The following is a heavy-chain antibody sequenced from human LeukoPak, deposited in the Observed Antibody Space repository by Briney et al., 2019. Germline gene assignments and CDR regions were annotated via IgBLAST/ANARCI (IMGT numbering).Heavy chain of an antibody. D-gene: IGHD2-8*01. CDR2: INHSGST. CDR3: ARVYCTNGVCSEDDY. CDR1: GGSFSGYY. Sequence: SGTLSLTCAVYGGSFSGYYWSWIRQPPGKGLEWIGEINHSGSTNYNPSLKSRVTISVDTSKNQFSLKLSSVTAADTAVYYCARVYCTNGVCSEDDYWGQGTLVTVSS. V-gene: IGHV4-34*01. J-gene: IGHJ4*02.